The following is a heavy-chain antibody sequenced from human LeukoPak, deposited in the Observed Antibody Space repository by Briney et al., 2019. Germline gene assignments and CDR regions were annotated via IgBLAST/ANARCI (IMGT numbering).Heavy chain of an antibody. CDR3: AGLVGRYSSGLYYYYFDY. V-gene: IGHV4-4*02. J-gene: IGHJ4*02. CDR1: GDAINSLDL. Sequence: SGTLSLTCTVSGDAINSLDLWSWVRQPPGKGLEWIGEMYLSGTTHSNPSVKSRVTISIDKSKNQFFLNLSSVTAADTAVYYCAGLVGRYSSGLYYYYFDYWGQGTLVTVSS. CDR2: MYLSGTT. D-gene: IGHD3-22*01.